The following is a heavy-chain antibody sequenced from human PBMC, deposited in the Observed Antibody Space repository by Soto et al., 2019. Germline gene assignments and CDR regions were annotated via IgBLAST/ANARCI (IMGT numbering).Heavy chain of an antibody. J-gene: IGHJ4*02. Sequence: QVQLVDSGGGVVQPGRSLRLSCAASACAFGVYGMHWVRQAPGKGLEWVAVIEHEGKYPHYADSVKGRCTISRDNSRNTLYLQMDSLRVDDPAVYFCARDFQVVRAFDYWGQGTLVTVSS. D-gene: IGHD2-15*01. CDR3: ARDFQVVRAFDY. CDR2: IEHEGKYP. V-gene: IGHV3-33*01. CDR1: ACAFGVYG.